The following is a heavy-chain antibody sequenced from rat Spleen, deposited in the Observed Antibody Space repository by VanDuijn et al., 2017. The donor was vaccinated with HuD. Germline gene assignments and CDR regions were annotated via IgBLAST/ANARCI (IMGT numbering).Heavy chain of an antibody. D-gene: IGHD1-4*01. CDR3: ARWMLTEYKVKYYVMDA. J-gene: IGHJ4*01. V-gene: IGHV2-47*01. CDR1: GLSLTSNS. CDR2: IGSIGGT. Sequence: QVQLKESGPGLVQPSQTLSLTCTVSGLSLTSNSVSWIRQPPGKGLEWMGVIGSIGGTDYNSAIKSRLKISRDTSKSQVFLKMNSLQTGDTAMYFCARWMLTEYKVKYYVMDAWGQGASVTVSS.